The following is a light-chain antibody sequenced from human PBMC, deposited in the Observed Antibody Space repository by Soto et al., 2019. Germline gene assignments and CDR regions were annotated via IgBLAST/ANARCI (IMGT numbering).Light chain of an antibody. CDR2: AAS. Sequence: AVQMTQSPSSLSASVGDRVTITCRASQDIRNEIGWYQQKPGKAPELLIYAASSLQSGVPSRFSGSGSGTDFTLTISSLQPEDSASYYCLQDARWPLTFGGGTKVQIK. CDR1: QDIRNE. CDR3: LQDARWPLT. V-gene: IGKV1-6*01. J-gene: IGKJ4*01.